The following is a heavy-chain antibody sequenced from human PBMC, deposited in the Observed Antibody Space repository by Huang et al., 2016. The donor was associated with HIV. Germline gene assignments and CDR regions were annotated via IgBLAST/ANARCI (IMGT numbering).Heavy chain of an antibody. CDR2: IIPMFGTP. Sequence: QVQLVQSGAEVKTPGSSVKVSCKASGGTFSKYAISWVRQAPGQGLGWMGGIIPMFGTPNYARKCQGRVTITADDSTSTTYVEVSSLRSEDTALYYCARGQLGSYGDYDVLYWGQGTLVTVSS. CDR3: ARGQLGSYGDYDVLY. J-gene: IGHJ4*02. D-gene: IGHD4-17*01. CDR1: GGTFSKYA. V-gene: IGHV1-69*13.